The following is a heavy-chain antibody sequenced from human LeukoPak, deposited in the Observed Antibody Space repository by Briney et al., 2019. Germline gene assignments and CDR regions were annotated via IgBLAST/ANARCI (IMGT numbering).Heavy chain of an antibody. CDR1: GFTVSSNF. CDR3: ARDRDYGGFDY. V-gene: IGHV3-53*01. D-gene: IGHD4-23*01. CDR2: IYSVGST. J-gene: IGHJ4*02. Sequence: GGFLRLSCAASGFTVSSNFMSWVRQAPGKGLEWVSLIYSVGSTYYANSVKGRFTISRDNSKNTLYLQMNSLRAEDTAVYYCARDRDYGGFDYWGQGTLVTVSS.